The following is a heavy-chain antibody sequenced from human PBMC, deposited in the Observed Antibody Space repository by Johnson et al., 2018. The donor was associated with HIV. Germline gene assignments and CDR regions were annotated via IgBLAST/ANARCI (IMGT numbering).Heavy chain of an antibody. V-gene: IGHV3-23*04. CDR3: ATRIKMVRGVIEGDACDM. D-gene: IGHD3-10*01. J-gene: IGHJ3*02. Sequence: VQLVESGGGVVQPGGSLRLSCAASGFTFSSYAMSWVRQAPGKGLEWVSAISGSGGSTYYADSVKGRFTISRDNSKNTLYLQMNSLRAEDTAVYYCATRIKMVRGVIEGDACDMWGQGTMVTVSS. CDR1: GFTFSSYA. CDR2: ISGSGGST.